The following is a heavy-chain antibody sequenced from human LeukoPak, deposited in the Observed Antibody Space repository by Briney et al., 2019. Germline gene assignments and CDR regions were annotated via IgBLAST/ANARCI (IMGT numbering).Heavy chain of an antibody. V-gene: IGHV3-48*04. D-gene: IGHD3-3*01. Sequence: HPGGSLRLSCAASGFTFSSYSMNWVRQAPGKGLEWVSYISSSSSTIYYADSVKGRFTISRDNAKNSLYLQMNSLRAEDTAVYYCARGPWVEWLYLDYWGQGTLVTVSS. CDR3: ARGPWVEWLYLDY. J-gene: IGHJ4*02. CDR1: GFTFSSYS. CDR2: ISSSSSTI.